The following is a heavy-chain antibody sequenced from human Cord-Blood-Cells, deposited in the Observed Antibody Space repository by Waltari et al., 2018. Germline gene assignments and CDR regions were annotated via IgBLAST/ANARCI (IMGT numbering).Heavy chain of an antibody. CDR2: IYYSGST. CDR3: ASPSGSYYDAFDI. V-gene: IGHV4-39*01. CDR1: GGSISSSSYY. D-gene: IGHD1-26*01. Sequence: QLQLQESGPGLVKPSETLSPTCTVSGGSISSSSYYWGWIRQPPGKGREWIGIIYYSGSTYYNPSLKSRVTISVDTSKNQFSLKLSSVTAADTAVYYCASPSGSYYDAFDIWGQGTMVTVSS. J-gene: IGHJ3*02.